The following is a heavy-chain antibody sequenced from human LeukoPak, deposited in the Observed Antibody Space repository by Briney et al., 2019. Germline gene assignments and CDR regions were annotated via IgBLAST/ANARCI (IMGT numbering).Heavy chain of an antibody. D-gene: IGHD3-3*02. V-gene: IGHV1-69*05. CDR2: IIPIFGTA. CDR3: ARVLHFNWFDP. Sequence: GASVRVSCKASGGTFSSYAISWVRQVPGQGLEWMGGIIPIFGTANYAQKFQGRVTITTNESTSTAYMELSSLRSEDTAVYYCARVLHFNWFDPWGQGTLVTVSS. CDR1: GGTFSSYA. J-gene: IGHJ5*02.